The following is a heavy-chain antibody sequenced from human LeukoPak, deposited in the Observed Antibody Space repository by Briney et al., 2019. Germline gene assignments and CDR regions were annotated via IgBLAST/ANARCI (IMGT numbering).Heavy chain of an antibody. CDR1: GGSISGFY. V-gene: IGHV4-59*01. Sequence: SETLSFTCTVSGGSISGFYWSWIRQPPGKGLEWIGYIHYSGNTNYNPSLKRRANISLDTSENRFSLRLSSVTAADTAVYFCARDIPADLWGQGARLTVTS. CDR3: ARDIPADL. CDR2: IHYSGNT. J-gene: IGHJ5*02.